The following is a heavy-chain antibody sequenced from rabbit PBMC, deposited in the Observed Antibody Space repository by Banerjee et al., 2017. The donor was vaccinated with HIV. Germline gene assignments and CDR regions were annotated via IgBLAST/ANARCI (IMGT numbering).Heavy chain of an antibody. J-gene: IGHJ4*01. CDR1: GFSFSGIYY. V-gene: IGHV1S40*01. Sequence: QSLEESGGDLVKPGASLTLTCTASGFSFSGIYYMCWVRQAPGKGLEWIACIYAGSSGSTYYASWAKGRFTISKTSSTTVTLQMTSLTAADTATYFCARCGGYSGCGLNLWGQGTLVTVS. CDR3: ARCGGYSGCGLNL. CDR2: IYAGSSGST. D-gene: IGHD8-1*01.